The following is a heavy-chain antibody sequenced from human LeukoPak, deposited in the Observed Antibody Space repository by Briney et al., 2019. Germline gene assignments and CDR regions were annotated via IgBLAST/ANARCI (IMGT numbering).Heavy chain of an antibody. D-gene: IGHD3-22*01. Sequence: SETLSLTRTVSRGSISSYYWSWIRQPPGQGLEWIGYIYYSGSTNYNPSLKSRVTISVDTSKNQFSLKLSSVTAADTAGYYCASNYDSSGPFGYWGQGTLVTVSS. J-gene: IGHJ4*02. CDR2: IYYSGST. CDR3: ASNYDSSGPFGY. CDR1: RGSISSYY. V-gene: IGHV4-59*01.